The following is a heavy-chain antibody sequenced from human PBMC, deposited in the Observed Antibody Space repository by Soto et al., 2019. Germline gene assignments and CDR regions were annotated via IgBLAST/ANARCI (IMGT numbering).Heavy chain of an antibody. Sequence: PSETLSLTCTVSSDSISSSSYYWGWIRQPLGKGLEWIGSIHYSGSTYYNTSLKSRVTISVNTSKNQFSLKLSSVTAADTAVYYCARQGRAVAGRAFFWGQGTLVTVSS. D-gene: IGHD6-19*01. CDR2: IHYSGST. CDR1: SDSISSSSYY. CDR3: ARQGRAVAGRAFF. V-gene: IGHV4-39*01. J-gene: IGHJ4*02.